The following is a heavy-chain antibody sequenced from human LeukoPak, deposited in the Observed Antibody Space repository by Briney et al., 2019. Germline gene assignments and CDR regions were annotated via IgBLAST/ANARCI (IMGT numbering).Heavy chain of an antibody. CDR2: IYYSGST. CDR1: GGSISSGDYY. J-gene: IGHJ6*02. V-gene: IGHV4-30-4*01. D-gene: IGHD3-3*01. Sequence: PSQTLPLTCTVSGGSISSGDYYWSWIRQPPGKGLEWIGYIYYSGSTYYNPSLKSRVTISVDTSKNQFSLKLSSVTAADTAVYYCARGLYDFWSGYSRFGMDVWGQGTTVTVSS. CDR3: ARGLYDFWSGYSRFGMDV.